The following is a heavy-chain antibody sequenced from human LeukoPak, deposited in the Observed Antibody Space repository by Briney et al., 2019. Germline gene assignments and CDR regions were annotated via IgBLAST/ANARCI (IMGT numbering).Heavy chain of an antibody. D-gene: IGHD3-10*01. V-gene: IGHV1-69*13. Sequence: SVKVSCKASGGTFSSYAISWVRQAPGQGLEWMGGIIPIFGTANYAQKFQGRVTITADESTSTAYMELSSLRSEDTAVYYCAKSPLYSIMVRGTEFDYWGQGTLVTVSS. CDR2: IIPIFGTA. CDR3: AKSPLYSIMVRGTEFDY. J-gene: IGHJ4*02. CDR1: GGTFSSYA.